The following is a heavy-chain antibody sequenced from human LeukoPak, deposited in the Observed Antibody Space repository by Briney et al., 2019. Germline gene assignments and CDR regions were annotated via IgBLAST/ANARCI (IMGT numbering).Heavy chain of an antibody. Sequence: PGGSLRLSCAASGFSFSSYCMHWVRQAPGKGLEWVSNIWSNGNTKYYVDSVKGRFIISRDNSKNTLYMQMNGLRGEGSAVYYCAREGSPDYGYGLDVWGQGTTVTVSS. J-gene: IGHJ6*02. CDR1: GFSFSSYC. CDR2: IWSNGNTK. V-gene: IGHV3-33*01. CDR3: AREGSPDYGYGLDV.